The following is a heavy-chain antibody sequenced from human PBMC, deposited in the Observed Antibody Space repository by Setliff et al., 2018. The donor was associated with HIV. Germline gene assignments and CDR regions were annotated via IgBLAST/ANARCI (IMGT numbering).Heavy chain of an antibody. D-gene: IGHD6-19*01. CDR3: ARGESIAVAYYHYYYMDV. V-gene: IGHV1-69*13. CDR2: IIPIFGTA. CDR1: GGTFSSYG. J-gene: IGHJ6*03. Sequence: ASVKVSCKASGGTFSSYGISWVRQAPGQGLEWMGGIIPIFGTANYAQKFQGRVAITADESTSTAYMELSSLRSEDTAVYYCARGESIAVAYYHYYYMDVWGKGTTVTVSS.